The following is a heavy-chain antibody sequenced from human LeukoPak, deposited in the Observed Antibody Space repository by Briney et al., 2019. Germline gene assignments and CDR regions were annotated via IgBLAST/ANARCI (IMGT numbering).Heavy chain of an antibody. CDR3: ARRYYGSGSYYFDY. Sequence: PSETLSLTCAVYGGSFSGYYWSWIRQPSGKGLEWIGGINHSGSTNYNPSLKSRVTISADTSKNQFSLKLSSVTAADTAVYYCARRYYGSGSYYFDYWGQGTLVTVSS. CDR2: INHSGST. J-gene: IGHJ4*02. D-gene: IGHD3-10*01. V-gene: IGHV4-34*01. CDR1: GGSFSGYY.